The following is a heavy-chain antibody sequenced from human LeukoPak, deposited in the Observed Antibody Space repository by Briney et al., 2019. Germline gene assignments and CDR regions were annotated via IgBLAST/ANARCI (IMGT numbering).Heavy chain of an antibody. D-gene: IGHD3-22*01. V-gene: IGHV3-33*01. CDR1: GFTFSSYG. Sequence: GGSLRLSCEASGFTFSSYGMHWVRQAPGKGLGWVAVIWFDGSNKYYADSVKGRFTISRDNSKNTLYLQMNSLRAEDTAVYYCARGRDSSGYYYVPSTNYGMDVWGQGTTVTVSS. CDR3: ARGRDSSGYYYVPSTNYGMDV. CDR2: IWFDGSNK. J-gene: IGHJ6*02.